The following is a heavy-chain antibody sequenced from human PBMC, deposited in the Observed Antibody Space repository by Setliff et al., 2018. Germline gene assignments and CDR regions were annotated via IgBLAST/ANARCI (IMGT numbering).Heavy chain of an antibody. Sequence: AGGSLRLSCAASGFTFGTYAMTWVRQTPGRGLEWVSAISTSGGNTYYADSLKGRFTISRDNSKNTLYLQMNSLRAEDTAVYYCAKDAGRGETCYLPFDHWGQGTLVTVSS. CDR3: AKDAGRGETCYLPFDH. V-gene: IGHV3-23*01. CDR2: ISTSGGNT. D-gene: IGHD2-21*01. CDR1: GFTFGTYA. J-gene: IGHJ4*02.